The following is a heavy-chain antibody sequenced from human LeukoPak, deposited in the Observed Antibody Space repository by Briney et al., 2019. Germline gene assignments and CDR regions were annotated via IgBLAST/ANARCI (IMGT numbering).Heavy chain of an antibody. D-gene: IGHD3-22*01. Sequence: GRSLRLSCAASGFTLSTYTVHWVRQAPGKGLEWVAFIPYEGNNKNYADSVKGRFTISSDNSKNTMYLQMNSLRREDTAVYYCATPYYYDSSGLHAFDIWGQGTMVTVSS. CDR2: IPYEGNNK. V-gene: IGHV3-30-3*02. CDR1: GFTLSTYT. CDR3: ATPYYYDSSGLHAFDI. J-gene: IGHJ3*02.